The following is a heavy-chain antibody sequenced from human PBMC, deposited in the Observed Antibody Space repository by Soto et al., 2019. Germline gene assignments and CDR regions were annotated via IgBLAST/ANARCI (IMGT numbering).Heavy chain of an antibody. CDR3: ARVWGVRYYHDSSGCLDY. CDR1: GFTFSSYA. CDR2: ISYDGSNK. V-gene: IGHV3-30-3*01. D-gene: IGHD3-22*01. Sequence: QVQLVESGGGVVQPGRSLRLSCAASGFTFSSYAMHWVRQAPGKGMEWVAVISYDGSNKYYADSVKGRFTISRDNSKNTLYLQMNSMRADDTAVYYCARVWGVRYYHDSSGCLDYWGQGTLVNVSS. J-gene: IGHJ4*02.